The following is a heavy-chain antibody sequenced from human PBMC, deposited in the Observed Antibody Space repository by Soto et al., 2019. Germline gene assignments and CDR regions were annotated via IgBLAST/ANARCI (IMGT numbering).Heavy chain of an antibody. V-gene: IGHV1-8*01. CDR2: MNPNSGNT. J-gene: IGHJ4*02. CDR3: AREGGYSYGFDY. D-gene: IGHD5-18*01. Sequence: QVQLVQSGAEVKKPGASVKVSCKASGYTFTSYDIKWVRQATGQGLEWMGWMNPNSGNTGYAQKFQGRVTMSRNSAISTAYMELSSLRAEETAVYYCAREGGYSYGFDYWGQRTLVTVSS. CDR1: GYTFTSYD.